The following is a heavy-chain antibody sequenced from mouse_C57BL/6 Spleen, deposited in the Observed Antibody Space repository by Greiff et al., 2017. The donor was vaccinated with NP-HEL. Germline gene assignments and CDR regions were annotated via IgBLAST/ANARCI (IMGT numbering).Heavy chain of an antibody. CDR1: GYTFTSYW. Sequence: QVQLQQPGAELVRPGSSVKLSCKASGYTFTSYWMDWVKQRPGQGLEWIGNIYPSDSETHYNQKFKDKATLTVDKSSSTAYMQLSSLTSEDSAVYYCARGPYFDYWGQATTLTVSS. J-gene: IGHJ2*01. CDR2: IYPSDSET. V-gene: IGHV1-61*01. CDR3: ARGPYFDY.